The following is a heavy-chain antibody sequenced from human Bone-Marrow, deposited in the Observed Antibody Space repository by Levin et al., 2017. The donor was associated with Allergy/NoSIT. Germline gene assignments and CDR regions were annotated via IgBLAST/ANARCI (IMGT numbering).Heavy chain of an antibody. V-gene: IGHV5-51*01. CDR3: ATTLAVPGTAHWLDP. CDR1: GYSFTNYW. D-gene: IGHD6-19*01. CDR2: IYPGNSDT. J-gene: IGHJ5*02. Sequence: GESLKISCKTSGYSFTNYWIGWVRQMPGKGLEWMGIIYPGNSDTRYSPSFQGHVTISADKSISTAYLQWSSLKASDTAMYYCATTLAVPGTAHWLDPWGQGTQVTVSS.